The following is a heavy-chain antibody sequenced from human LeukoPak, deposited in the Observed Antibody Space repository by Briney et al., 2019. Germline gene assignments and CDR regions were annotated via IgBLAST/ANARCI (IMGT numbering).Heavy chain of an antibody. J-gene: IGHJ4*02. V-gene: IGHV3-48*04. Sequence: GGPLRLSCAASGFTFSSYSMNWVRQAPGKGLEWVSYISSSSTTIHYADSVKGRFTISRDNAKNSVLLQMNSLRAEDTAVYYCARSNPYFDTSGPLDCWGQGTLVTVSS. D-gene: IGHD3-22*01. CDR1: GFTFSSYS. CDR2: ISSSSTTI. CDR3: ARSNPYFDTSGPLDC.